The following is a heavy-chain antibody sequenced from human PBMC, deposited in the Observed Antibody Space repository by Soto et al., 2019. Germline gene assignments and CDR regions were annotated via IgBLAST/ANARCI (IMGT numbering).Heavy chain of an antibody. CDR3: AKFAGDPYYYYYGMDV. Sequence: EVQLLESGGGLVQPGGSLRLSCAASGFTFSSYAMSWVRQAPGKGLEWVSAISGSGGSTYYADSVKGRFTISRDNSKNTLYLQMNSLRAEDTAVYYCAKFAGDPYYYYYGMDVWGQGTTVTVSS. D-gene: IGHD3-10*01. CDR1: GFTFSSYA. V-gene: IGHV3-23*01. J-gene: IGHJ6*02. CDR2: ISGSGGST.